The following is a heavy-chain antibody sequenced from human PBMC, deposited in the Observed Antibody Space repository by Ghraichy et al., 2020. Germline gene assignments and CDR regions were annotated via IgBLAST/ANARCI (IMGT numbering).Heavy chain of an antibody. V-gene: IGHV3-23*01. D-gene: IGHD4-17*01. CDR3: AKDITDYGDFPSYFDY. J-gene: IGHJ4*02. Sequence: GGSLRLSCAASGFTFSSYAMSWVRQAPGKGLEWVSAISGGGLSTYHADSVKGRFTISRDNSKNTLYLQMNSLRAEDTAVYYCAKDITDYGDFPSYFDYWGRGTLVTVSS. CDR1: GFTFSSYA. CDR2: ISGGGLST.